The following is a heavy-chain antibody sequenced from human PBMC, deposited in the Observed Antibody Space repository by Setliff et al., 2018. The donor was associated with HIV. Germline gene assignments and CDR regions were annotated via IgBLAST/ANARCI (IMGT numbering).Heavy chain of an antibody. J-gene: IGHJ6*03. V-gene: IGHV4-59*01. D-gene: IGHD6-13*01. Sequence: PSETLSLTCTVSGGSISSYYWSWVRQPPGKGLEWIGYIYYSGSTNYNPSLKSRVTISVDTSKNHFSLKLSSVTAADTAVYYCARVPTRATADYYYYYMDVWGKGTTVTVSS. CDR3: ARVPTRATADYYYYYMDV. CDR1: GGSISSYY. CDR2: IYYSGST.